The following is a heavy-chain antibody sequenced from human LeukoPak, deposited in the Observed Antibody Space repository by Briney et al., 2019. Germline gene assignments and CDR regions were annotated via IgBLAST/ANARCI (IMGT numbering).Heavy chain of an antibody. J-gene: IGHJ6*02. V-gene: IGHV5-51*01. CDR2: VYPGPSHT. CDR3: ARRSEGYYYGMDV. CDR1: RYSFPSYW. Sequence: GESRKISCKGSRYSFPSYWIAWVRPMPGKGVEWMGSVYPGPSHTRYIPSFQRQVTISPDKSISTAYLQWSSVKASDTAMYYCARRSEGYYYGMDVWGQGTTVTVPS.